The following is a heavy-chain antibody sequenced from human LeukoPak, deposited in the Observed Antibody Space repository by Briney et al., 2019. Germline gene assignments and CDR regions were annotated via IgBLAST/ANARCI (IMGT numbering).Heavy chain of an antibody. Sequence: GASVKVSCKASGGTFSSYAISWVRQAPGQGLEWMGRIIPILGIANYAQKFQGRVTITADKSTSTAYMELSSLRSEDTAVYYCARPPAAAGTNWFDPWGQGTLVTVSS. CDR2: IIPILGIA. D-gene: IGHD6-13*01. CDR3: ARPPAAAGTNWFDP. V-gene: IGHV1-69*04. J-gene: IGHJ5*02. CDR1: GGTFSSYA.